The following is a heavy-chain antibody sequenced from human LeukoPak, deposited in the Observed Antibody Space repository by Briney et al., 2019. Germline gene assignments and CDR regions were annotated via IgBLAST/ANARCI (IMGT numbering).Heavy chain of an antibody. D-gene: IGHD3-9*01. V-gene: IGHV3-48*03. CDR2: ISSSGSTI. J-gene: IGHJ6*03. CDR1: GFTFSSYE. CDR3: ARETGGYFDWLQPRYYYYMDV. Sequence: PGGSLRLSCAASGFTFSSYEMNWVRQAPGKGLEWVSYISSSGSTIYYADSVKGRFTISRDNAKNSLYLQMNSLRAEDTAVYYCARETGGYFDWLQPRYYYYMDVWGKGTTVTISS.